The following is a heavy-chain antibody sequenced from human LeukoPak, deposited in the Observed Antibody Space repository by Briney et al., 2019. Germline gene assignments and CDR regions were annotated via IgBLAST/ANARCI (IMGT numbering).Heavy chain of an antibody. J-gene: IGHJ4*02. CDR2: TTRAADKT. CDR1: GFTFSNYA. CDR3: ARSVVVGRVFPGLDY. V-gene: IGHV3-23*01. D-gene: IGHD2-21*01. Sequence: GGSLTLSCAASGFTFSNYAMSWVRQAPGEGLEWVSATTRAADKTYYADSVEGRFTISRDNSKNTLYLQMNRLRAEDTAVYYCARSVVVGRVFPGLDYWGQGTLVTVSS.